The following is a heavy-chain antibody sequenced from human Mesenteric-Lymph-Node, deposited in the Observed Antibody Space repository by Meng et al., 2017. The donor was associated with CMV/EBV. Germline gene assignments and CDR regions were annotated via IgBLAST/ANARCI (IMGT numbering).Heavy chain of an antibody. Sequence: GESLKISCAASGFTFNTYVMSWVRQAPGKGLEWVSGNSESGGGTYYADSVKGRFTISRDNVKNTLYLQMDSLRAEDTAVYFCARFFFTSLDSWGQGTLVTVSS. J-gene: IGHJ4*02. D-gene: IGHD2/OR15-2a*01. CDR1: GFTFNTYV. CDR3: ARFFFTSLDS. V-gene: IGHV3-23*01. CDR2: NSESGGGT.